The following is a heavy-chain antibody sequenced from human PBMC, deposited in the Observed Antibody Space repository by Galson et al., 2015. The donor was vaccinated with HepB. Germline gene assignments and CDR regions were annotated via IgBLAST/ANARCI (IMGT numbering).Heavy chain of an antibody. CDR3: AREARRAFDI. J-gene: IGHJ3*02. CDR2: ISYDGSNK. Sequence: SLRLSCAASGFTFSSYAMHWVRQAPGKGLEWVAVISYDGSNKYYADSVKGRFTISRDNSKNTLYLQMNSLRAEDTAVYYCAREARRAFDIWGQGTMVTVSS. V-gene: IGHV3-30-3*01. CDR1: GFTFSSYA.